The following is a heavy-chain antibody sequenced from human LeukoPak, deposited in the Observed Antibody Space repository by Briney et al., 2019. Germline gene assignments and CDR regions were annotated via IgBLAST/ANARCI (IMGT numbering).Heavy chain of an antibody. CDR1: GFTFSSYT. CDR2: ISSSSTTI. D-gene: IGHD3-22*01. Sequence: GGSLRLSCGASGFTFSSYTMIWVRRAPGKGLECVSYISSSSTTIYYAASVKGRFTISRDNVKNSLYLQMNSLRDEDTAVYYCARDDSSGYWGQGTLVTVSS. V-gene: IGHV3-48*02. J-gene: IGHJ4*02. CDR3: ARDDSSGY.